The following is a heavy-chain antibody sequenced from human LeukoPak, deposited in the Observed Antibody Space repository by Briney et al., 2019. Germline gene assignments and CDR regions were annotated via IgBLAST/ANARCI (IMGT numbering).Heavy chain of an antibody. V-gene: IGHV3-66*01. J-gene: IGHJ4*02. CDR3: ARDGYSKIDYYGSGSYYYFDY. CDR2: IYSGGST. D-gene: IGHD3-10*01. Sequence: GGSLRLSCAASGFIFSRCAMSWVRQAPGKGLEWVSVIYSGGSTYYADSVKGRFTISRDNSKNTLYLQMNSLRAEDTAVYYCARDGYSKIDYYGSGSYYYFDYWGQGTLVTVSS. CDR1: GFIFSRCA.